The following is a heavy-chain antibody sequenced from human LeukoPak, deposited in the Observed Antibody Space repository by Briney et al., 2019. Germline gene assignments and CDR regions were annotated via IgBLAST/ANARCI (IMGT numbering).Heavy chain of an antibody. CDR2: INSDGSST. Sequence: GGSLRLSCAASGFTFSSYWMHWVRHAPGKGLVWVSRINSDGSSTSYADSVKGRFTISRDNAKNTLYLQMNSLRAEDTAVYYCARGQYYDILTGPYYFDYWGQGTLVTVSS. V-gene: IGHV3-74*01. CDR1: GFTFSSYW. CDR3: ARGQYYDILTGPYYFDY. J-gene: IGHJ4*02. D-gene: IGHD3-9*01.